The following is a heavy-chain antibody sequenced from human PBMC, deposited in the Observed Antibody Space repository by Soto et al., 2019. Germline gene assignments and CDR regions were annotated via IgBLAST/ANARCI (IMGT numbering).Heavy chain of an antibody. V-gene: IGHV5-51*01. CDR3: ARRLWDYYGSGSPYGMDV. Sequence: LGESLKISCKGSGYSFTSYWIGWVRQMPGKGLEWMGIIYPGDSDTRYSPSIQGQVTISADKSISTAYLQWSSLKASDTAMYYCARRLWDYYGSGSPYGMDVWGQGTTVTVSS. D-gene: IGHD3-10*01. J-gene: IGHJ6*02. CDR1: GYSFTSYW. CDR2: IYPGDSDT.